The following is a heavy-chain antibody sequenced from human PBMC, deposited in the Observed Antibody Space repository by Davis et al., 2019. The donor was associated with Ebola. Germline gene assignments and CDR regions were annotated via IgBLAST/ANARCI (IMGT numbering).Heavy chain of an antibody. D-gene: IGHD6-6*01. CDR2: ISPYNGVT. J-gene: IGHJ6*04. V-gene: IGHV1-18*01. CDR1: GYVFTSYG. CDR3: ARDQSPLIAADTEYYSYGMDV. Sequence: AASVKVSCKTSGYVFTSYGINWVRQAPGQGLEWMGWISPYNGVTYYAQKVQVRISMTTDTSTSTAYMELRSLRSADTAVYYCARDQSPLIAADTEYYSYGMDVWGKGTTVTVSS.